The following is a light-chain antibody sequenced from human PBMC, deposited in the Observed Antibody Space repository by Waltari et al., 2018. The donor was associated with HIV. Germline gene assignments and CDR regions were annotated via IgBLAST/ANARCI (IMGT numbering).Light chain of an antibody. CDR1: QGIANS. CDR3: QTYSGVPRA. CDR2: GTL. Sequence: DIQMTQSPSSLSTSVGDRVTITCRASQGIANSLAWYQQRPGKVPKLLIYGTLILESGVPSRFSGSASGTDFTLTIDSLQPEDVGTYYCQTYSGVPRAFGQGTTVEIK. J-gene: IGKJ1*01. V-gene: IGKV1-27*01.